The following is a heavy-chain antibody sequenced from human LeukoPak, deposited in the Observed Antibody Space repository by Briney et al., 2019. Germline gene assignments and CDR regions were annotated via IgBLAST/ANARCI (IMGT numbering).Heavy chain of an antibody. CDR2: INHSGST. CDR3: ARAGLTVYYYYYYMDV. J-gene: IGHJ6*03. CDR1: GGSFSGYY. Sequence: SETLSLTCAVYGGSFSGYYWSWIRQPPGKGREWIGEINHSGSTNYNPSLKSRVTISVDTSKNQFSLKLSSVTAADTAVYYCARAGLTVYYYYYYMDVWRKGPTVTVSS. V-gene: IGHV4-34*01. D-gene: IGHD4-11*01.